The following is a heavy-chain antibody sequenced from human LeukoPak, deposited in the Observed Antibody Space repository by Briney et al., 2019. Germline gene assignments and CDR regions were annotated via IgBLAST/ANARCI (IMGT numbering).Heavy chain of an antibody. V-gene: IGHV3-23*01. CDR2: ISGSGGST. Sequence: GGSLRLSCAASRVTFSSYGMSWVRQAPGKGLEWVSAISGSGGSTYYADSVKGRFTISRDNSKNTLYLQMNSLRAEDTAVYYCAKSYGDYGLYYYYYFMDVWGKGTTVTISS. CDR1: RVTFSSYG. D-gene: IGHD4-17*01. CDR3: AKSYGDYGLYYYYYFMDV. J-gene: IGHJ6*03.